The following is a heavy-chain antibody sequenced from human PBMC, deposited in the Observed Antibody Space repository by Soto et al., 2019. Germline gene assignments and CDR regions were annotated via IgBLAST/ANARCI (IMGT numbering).Heavy chain of an antibody. D-gene: IGHD2-2*02. J-gene: IGHJ5*02. V-gene: IGHV1-2*04. CDR1: GYTFTGYY. CDR3: ARGPGSGAAALQRGYNWFDP. Sequence: GASVKVSCKASGYTFTGYYMHWVRQAPGQGLEWMGWINPNSGGTNYAQKFQGWVTMTRDTSISTAYMELSRLRSDDTAVYYCARGPGSGAAALQRGYNWFDPWGQGTLVTVSS. CDR2: INPNSGGT.